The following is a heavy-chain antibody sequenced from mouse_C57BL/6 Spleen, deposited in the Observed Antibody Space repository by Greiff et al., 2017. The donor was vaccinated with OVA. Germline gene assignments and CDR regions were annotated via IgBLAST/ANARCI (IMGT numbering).Heavy chain of an antibody. J-gene: IGHJ2*01. CDR3: VRQGDYDPYYFDY. CDR2: IRSKSNNYAT. Sequence: EVQLVESGGGLVQPKGSLKLSCAASGFSFNTYAMNWVRQAPGKGLEWVARIRSKSNNYATYYADSVKDRFTISRDDSESMLYLQMNNLKTEDTAMYYCVRQGDYDPYYFDYWGQGTTLTVSS. D-gene: IGHD2-4*01. CDR1: GFSFNTYA. V-gene: IGHV10-1*01.